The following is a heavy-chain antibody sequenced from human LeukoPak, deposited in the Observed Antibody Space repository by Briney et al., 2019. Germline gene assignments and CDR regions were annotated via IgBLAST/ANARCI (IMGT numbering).Heavy chain of an antibody. Sequence: ASVKVSCKASGYTFTGYYIHWVRQAPGQGLEWMGRINPNSGGTNYAQKFQGRVTMTRDTSISTAYMELSRLRSDDTAVYYCALTWGYYAFDIWGQGTMVTVSS. CDR1: GYTFTGYY. CDR3: ALTWGYYAFDI. CDR2: INPNSGGT. V-gene: IGHV1-2*06. D-gene: IGHD7-27*01. J-gene: IGHJ3*02.